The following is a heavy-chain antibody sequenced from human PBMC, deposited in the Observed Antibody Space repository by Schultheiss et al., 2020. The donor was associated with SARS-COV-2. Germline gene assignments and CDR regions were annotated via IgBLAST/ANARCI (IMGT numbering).Heavy chain of an antibody. CDR2: ISWNSGSI. Sequence: GGSLRLSCVVSGFNFTHFPLHWVRQAPGKGLEWVSGISWNSGSISYADSVKGRFTISRDNAKNSLYLQMNSLRAEDTAVYYCARDGGSSTYFFDYWGQGTLVTVSS. CDR3: ARDGGSSTYFFDY. D-gene: IGHD6-6*01. CDR1: GFNFTHFP. J-gene: IGHJ4*02. V-gene: IGHV3-9*01.